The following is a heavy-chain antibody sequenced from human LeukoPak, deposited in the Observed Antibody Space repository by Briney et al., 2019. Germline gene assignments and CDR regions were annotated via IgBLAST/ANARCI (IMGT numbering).Heavy chain of an antibody. Sequence: PGGSLRLSCVASGFPFDRYWMSWVRQAPGKGLEWVANIKHDGSEKNFVDSVKDRFTISRDNAENSIFLQMNSLRADDTAVYFCARQPIYEAYFDFWGQGTLVTVSS. CDR2: IKHDGSEK. J-gene: IGHJ4*02. D-gene: IGHD3-16*01. CDR1: GFPFDRYW. CDR3: ARQPIYEAYFDF. V-gene: IGHV3-7*01.